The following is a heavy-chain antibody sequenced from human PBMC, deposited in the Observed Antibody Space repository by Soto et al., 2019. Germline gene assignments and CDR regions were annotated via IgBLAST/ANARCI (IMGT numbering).Heavy chain of an antibody. CDR2: INGDGSST. D-gene: IGHD1-1*01. CDR3: VRDRNWQLDDC. J-gene: IGHJ4*02. Sequence: SLRLSCAASGFAFNTYWMNWVRQAPGKGLVWVSRINGDGSSTNYADSVKGRFTISRDNAKDTLYLQMNSLRGEDTAVYYCVRDRNWQLDDCWGQGTLVTVSS. V-gene: IGHV3-74*01. CDR1: GFAFNTYW.